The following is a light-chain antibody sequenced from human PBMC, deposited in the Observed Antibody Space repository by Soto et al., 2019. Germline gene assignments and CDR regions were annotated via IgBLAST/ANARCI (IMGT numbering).Light chain of an antibody. V-gene: IGKV3-11*01. Sequence: EIVLTQSPATLSLSPGERATLACRASQSVSSYLAWYQQKPGQAPRLLIYDASNRATGIPARFSGSGSGTDFTLTISSLEPEYFAVYYCQQRSNWIPFGQGTRLEIK. J-gene: IGKJ5*01. CDR1: QSVSSY. CDR2: DAS. CDR3: QQRSNWIP.